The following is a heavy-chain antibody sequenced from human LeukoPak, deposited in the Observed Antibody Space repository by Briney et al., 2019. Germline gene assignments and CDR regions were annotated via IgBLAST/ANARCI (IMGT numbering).Heavy chain of an antibody. Sequence: GGSLRLSCAASGFTFSSYEMNWVRQAPGKGLEWVSYISSSGSTIYYADSVKGRFTISRDNAKNSLYLQMNSLRAEDTAAYYCARVLRYCSGGNCYSGGLGYMDVWGKGTTVTISS. CDR3: ARVLRYCSGGNCYSGGLGYMDV. J-gene: IGHJ6*03. CDR1: GFTFSSYE. V-gene: IGHV3-48*03. CDR2: ISSSGSTI. D-gene: IGHD2-15*01.